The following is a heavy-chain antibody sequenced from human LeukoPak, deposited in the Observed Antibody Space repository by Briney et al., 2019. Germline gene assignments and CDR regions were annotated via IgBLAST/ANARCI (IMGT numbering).Heavy chain of an antibody. J-gene: IGHJ5*02. Sequence: GESLRISCKGSGYSINNYWIGWVRQMPGKGLEWMGIIYPADSDIRYSPSFQGQVTISADKSISTAYLQWSSLKASDTAMYYCARQEYCSGGSCYTWFDPWGQGTLVIVSS. V-gene: IGHV5-51*01. CDR1: GYSINNYW. CDR3: ARQEYCSGGSCYTWFDP. CDR2: IYPADSDI. D-gene: IGHD2-15*01.